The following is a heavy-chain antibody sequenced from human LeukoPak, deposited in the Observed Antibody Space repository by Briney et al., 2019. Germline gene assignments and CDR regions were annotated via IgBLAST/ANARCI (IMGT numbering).Heavy chain of an antibody. Sequence: GGSLRLSCAASGFTFSSSWMYWGRQAPGKGRVWVSRINSDESITTYADSVKGRFTISRDNAKNTLYLQMNSLRAEDTAVYYCARGLVPGFLDYWGQGTPVTVSS. CDR1: GFTFSSSW. CDR2: INSDESIT. J-gene: IGHJ4*02. V-gene: IGHV3-74*01. D-gene: IGHD4-11*01. CDR3: ARGLVPGFLDY.